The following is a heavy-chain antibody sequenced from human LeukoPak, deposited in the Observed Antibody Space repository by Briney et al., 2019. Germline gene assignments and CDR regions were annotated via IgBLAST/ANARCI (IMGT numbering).Heavy chain of an antibody. CDR2: ISGSGGTT. CDR3: AKIAAVAASPYYYYGMDV. D-gene: IGHD6-19*01. Sequence: PGGSLRLSCAASGFTFSTYAMSLVRQAPGKGLEWVSAISGSGGTTYYADSVKGRFTISRDNSKNTLYLQMNSLRAEDTAVYYCAKIAAVAASPYYYYGMDVWDQGTTVTVSS. J-gene: IGHJ6*02. CDR1: GFTFSTYA. V-gene: IGHV3-23*01.